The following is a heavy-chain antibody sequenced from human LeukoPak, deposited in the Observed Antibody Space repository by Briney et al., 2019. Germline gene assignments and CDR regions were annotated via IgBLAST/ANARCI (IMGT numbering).Heavy chain of an antibody. CDR2: ISYDGSKK. CDR1: GFTFSSYA. Sequence: PGGSLRLSCAASGFTFSSYAMHWVRQAPGKGLEWVAVISYDGSKKYYADSVKGRFTISRGNSKNTLYLQMNSLRAEDTAVYYCARVGERDGYNYGPYFDYWGQGTLVTVSS. J-gene: IGHJ4*02. V-gene: IGHV3-30-3*01. D-gene: IGHD5-24*01. CDR3: ARVGERDGYNYGPYFDY.